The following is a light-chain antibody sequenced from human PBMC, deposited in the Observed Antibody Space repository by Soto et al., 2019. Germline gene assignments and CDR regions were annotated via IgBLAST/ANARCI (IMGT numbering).Light chain of an antibody. CDR1: SSVVGSYNL. J-gene: IGLJ1*01. CDR2: EVS. Sequence: QSVLTQPASVSGSPGQSITISCTGTSSVVGSYNLVSWYQQHPGKAPKLMIYEVSKRPSGVSNGFSGSKSGNTASLTISGLQAEDEADYYCCSYAGSSPYVFGTGTKVTVL. V-gene: IGLV2-23*02. CDR3: CSYAGSSPYV.